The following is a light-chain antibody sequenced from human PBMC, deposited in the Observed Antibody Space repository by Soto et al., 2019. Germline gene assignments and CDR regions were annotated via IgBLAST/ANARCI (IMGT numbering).Light chain of an antibody. CDR1: QSVSSSY. Sequence: DIVLRHSRVTLSLSPGERATRSCRASQSVSSSYLAWYQQKPGQAPRLLIYAASSRASGIPDRFSGSGSRTDFTLTISRLEPEDIGVYYCQHYSSSRLTFGGGTKVDIK. CDR2: AAS. V-gene: IGKV3-20*01. CDR3: QHYSSSRLT. J-gene: IGKJ4*01.